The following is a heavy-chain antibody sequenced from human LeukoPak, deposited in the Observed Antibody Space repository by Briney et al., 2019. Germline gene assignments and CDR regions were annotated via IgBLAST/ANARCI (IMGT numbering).Heavy chain of an antibody. V-gene: IGHV3-23*01. D-gene: IGHD1-26*01. J-gene: IGHJ3*02. Sequence: GGSLRLSCAASGFTFSSYAMSWVRQAPGKGLEWVSAISGSGGSTYYADSVKGRFTISRDNSKNTLYLQMNSLRAEDTAVYYCAKLETLNSGSYRLDAFDIWGQGTMVTVSS. CDR2: ISGSGGST. CDR3: AKLETLNSGSYRLDAFDI. CDR1: GFTFSSYA.